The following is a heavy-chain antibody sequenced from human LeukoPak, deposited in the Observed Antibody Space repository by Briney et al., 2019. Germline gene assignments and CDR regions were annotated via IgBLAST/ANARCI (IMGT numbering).Heavy chain of an antibody. CDR2: INPNSSRT. Sequence: ASVSVSFKASGYTFTFYYMHWVRQAPGQGLEWMGWINPNSSRTNYSQKFQGRVTMTRDTSISTAYMELNRLRSDDTAVYYCARSKLADSSGYYYGTGDFDYWGQGTLVTVSS. CDR1: GYTFTFYY. CDR3: ARSKLADSSGYYYGTGDFDY. D-gene: IGHD3-22*01. V-gene: IGHV1-2*02. J-gene: IGHJ4*02.